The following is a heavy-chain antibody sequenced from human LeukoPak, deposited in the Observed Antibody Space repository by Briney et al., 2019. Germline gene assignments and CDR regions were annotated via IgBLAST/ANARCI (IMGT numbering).Heavy chain of an antibody. V-gene: IGHV4-4*07. CDR2: IYRSGST. CDR3: ARALSGIRVPSYYYYMDV. J-gene: IGHJ6*03. D-gene: IGHD2-21*02. Sequence: SETLSLTCTVSGGSLSNYYWTWIRQPAGKGLEWIGRIYRSGSTNYNPSLKSRVTMSVDTSKNQFSLRLSSVAVADTAVYYCARALSGIRVPSYYYYMDVWGIGTTVTVS. CDR1: GGSLSNYY.